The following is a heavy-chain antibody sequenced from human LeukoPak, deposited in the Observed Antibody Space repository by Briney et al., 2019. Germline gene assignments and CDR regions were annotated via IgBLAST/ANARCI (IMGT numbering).Heavy chain of an antibody. CDR3: ARQVRSITVAGTVGSWFDP. CDR2: INPNSGGT. V-gene: IGHV1-2*02. CDR1: GYTFTGYY. J-gene: IGHJ5*02. D-gene: IGHD6-19*01. Sequence: ASVKVSCKASGYTFTGYYMHWVRQAPGQGLEWMGWINPNSGGTNYAQKFQGRVTMTRDTSISTAYLQWSSLKASDTAMYYCARQVRSITVAGTVGSWFDPWGQGTLVTVSS.